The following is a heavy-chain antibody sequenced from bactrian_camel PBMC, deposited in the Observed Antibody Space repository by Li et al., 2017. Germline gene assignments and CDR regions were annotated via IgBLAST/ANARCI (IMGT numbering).Heavy chain of an antibody. V-gene: IGHV3-3*01. CDR1: GYAYSDGYC. Sequence: HVQLVESGGGSVQAGGSLRLSCVVSGYAYSDGYCLGWFRQAPGKEREGVAQMYSGESKTYYANSVKGRFTISHDNAKRTLYLQMNNLKPEDTAMYYCAADPTAFLLGCRTQSDSRIWGQGTQVTVS. CDR2: MYSGESKT. J-gene: IGHJ4*01. CDR3: AADPTAFLLGCRTQSDSRI. D-gene: IGHD1*01.